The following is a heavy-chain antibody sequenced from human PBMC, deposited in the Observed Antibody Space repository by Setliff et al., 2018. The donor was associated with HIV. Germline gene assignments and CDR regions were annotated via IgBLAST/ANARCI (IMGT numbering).Heavy chain of an antibody. Sequence: PSETLSLTCAVYGGAFTGRYWGWVRQPPGKGLEWMGEIDYTGNTNHNPSLKSRVSTSVDMSKEQFSLKLKFVTAADTAVDYCVRVSAFIMSPSFDYYGIDVWGQGTTVTVSS. CDR1: GGAFTGRY. V-gene: IGHV4-34*01. CDR2: IDYTGNT. CDR3: VRVSAFIMSPSFDYYGIDV. J-gene: IGHJ6*02. D-gene: IGHD3-10*01.